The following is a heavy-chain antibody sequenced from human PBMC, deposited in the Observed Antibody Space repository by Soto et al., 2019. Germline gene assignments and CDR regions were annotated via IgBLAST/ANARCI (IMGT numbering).Heavy chain of an antibody. CDR1: GGTFSTHT. Sequence: VKDPCKASGGTFSTHTLTRMRCAPGIGLEWMGGIIPRSATSNYAQKFQGRVTITADESTSTAYMELSSLRSEDTAVYYCAREGLVLVPTTVNSDYYYYAMDVWGQGTTVTVSS. V-gene: IGHV1-69*13. CDR3: AREGLVLVPTTVNSDYYYYAMDV. D-gene: IGHD2-2*01. CDR2: IIPRSATS. J-gene: IGHJ6*02.